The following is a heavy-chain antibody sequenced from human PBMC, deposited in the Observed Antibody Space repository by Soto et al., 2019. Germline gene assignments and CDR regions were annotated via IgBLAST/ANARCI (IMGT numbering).Heavy chain of an antibody. CDR1: GFRFSSHW. J-gene: IGHJ5*02. CDR2: IKTDGSSA. D-gene: IGHD2-15*01. Sequence: PGGSLRLSCAASGFRFSSHWMHWVRQGPGKGLVWVAHIKTDGSSANYADSVRGRFTVSRDNAKNTLYLQMNNLRAEDTAVYYCAGDWVSGLSDPWGQGTLVTVSS. CDR3: AGDWVSGLSDP. V-gene: IGHV3-74*01.